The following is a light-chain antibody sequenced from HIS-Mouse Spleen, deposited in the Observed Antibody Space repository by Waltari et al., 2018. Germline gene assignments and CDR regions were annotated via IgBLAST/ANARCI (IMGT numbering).Light chain of an antibody. Sequence: QSALTQPASVSGSPGQSITIPCTGTSSDVGSYNLVSWYQQHPGKAPKLMIYEGSKRPSGVSNRFSGSKSGNTASLTISGLQAEDEADYYCCSYAGSSTFLVFGGGTKLTVL. CDR3: CSYAGSSTFLV. V-gene: IGLV2-23*03. CDR1: SSDVGSYNL. J-gene: IGLJ2*01. CDR2: EGS.